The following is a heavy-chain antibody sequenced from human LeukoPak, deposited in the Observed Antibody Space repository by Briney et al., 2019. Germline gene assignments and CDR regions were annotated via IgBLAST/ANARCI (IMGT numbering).Heavy chain of an antibody. J-gene: IGHJ4*02. CDR3: ARVERIGWLQSYFDY. Sequence: PGGSLRLSCAASGFTFSSYWMGWVRQAPGKGLEWVANIKQDGGEIYYLDSVKGRFTISRDNSKNTLYLQMNSLRAEDTAVYYCARVERIGWLQSYFDYWGQGTLVTVSS. CDR2: IKQDGGEI. V-gene: IGHV3-7*03. D-gene: IGHD5-24*01. CDR1: GFTFSSYW.